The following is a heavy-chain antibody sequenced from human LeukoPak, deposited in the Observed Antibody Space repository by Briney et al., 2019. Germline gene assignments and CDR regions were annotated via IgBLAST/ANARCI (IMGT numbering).Heavy chain of an antibody. CDR2: IYHSGST. D-gene: IGHD3-10*01. V-gene: IGHV4-59*08. CDR1: GGSISNYY. CDR3: ARHYGP. Sequence: PSETLSLTCTVSGGSISNYYWSWIRQPPGEGLEWIGYIYHSGSTNYNPSHKSRVTVSVDMAKNQISLKLNSVTATDTAVYYCARHYGPWGQGTLVTVSS. J-gene: IGHJ4*02.